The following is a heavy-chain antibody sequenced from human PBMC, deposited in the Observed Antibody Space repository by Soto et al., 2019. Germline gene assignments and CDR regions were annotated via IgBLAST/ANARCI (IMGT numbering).Heavy chain of an antibody. CDR2: ISSSSSTI. Sequence: GGSLRLSCAASGFTFSSYSMNWVRQAPGKGLEWVSYISSSSSTIYYADSVKGRFTISRDNAKNSLYLQMNSLRDEDTIVYYCARDEVYVDYVFAIDIWGQGTMVTVSS. CDR3: ARDEVYVDYVFAIDI. J-gene: IGHJ3*02. D-gene: IGHD4-17*01. V-gene: IGHV3-48*02. CDR1: GFTFSSYS.